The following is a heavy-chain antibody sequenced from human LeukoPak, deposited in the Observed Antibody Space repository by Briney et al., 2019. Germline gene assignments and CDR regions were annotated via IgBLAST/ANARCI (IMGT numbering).Heavy chain of an antibody. CDR2: IYYSGST. D-gene: IGHD3-10*01. J-gene: IGHJ6*03. CDR3: ARDVPRGTGYMDV. CDR1: GGSIKNFY. V-gene: IGHV4-59*01. Sequence: SETLSLTRTVSGGSIKNFYWTWIRQPPGKGLEWIGYIYYSGSTSSNPSLKSRVTISVDTSKNQFSLRLKYVTAADTAVYYCARDVPRGTGYMDVWGKGTTVTVSS.